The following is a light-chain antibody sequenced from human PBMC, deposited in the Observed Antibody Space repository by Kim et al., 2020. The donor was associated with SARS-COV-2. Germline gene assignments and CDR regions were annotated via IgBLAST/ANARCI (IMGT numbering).Light chain of an antibody. CDR3: SSYASRSTNYV. V-gene: IGLV2-14*03. Sequence: QSITSSCTGASRDVGGHNYVSWYQQHPGKAPKVMIYDVSNRPSGVSNRFSGSKSGNTASLTISGLQAEDEADYYCSSYASRSTNYVFGTGTKVTVL. CDR2: DVS. J-gene: IGLJ1*01. CDR1: SRDVGGHNY.